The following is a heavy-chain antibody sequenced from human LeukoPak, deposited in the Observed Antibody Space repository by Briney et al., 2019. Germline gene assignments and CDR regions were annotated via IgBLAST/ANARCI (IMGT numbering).Heavy chain of an antibody. J-gene: IGHJ4*02. CDR1: GGSFSGYY. D-gene: IGHD3-22*01. CDR3: ARGRSHSSGYYRHPAGGY. V-gene: IGHV4-34*01. Sequence: SETLSLTCAVYGGSFSGYYWSWIRQPPGKGLEWIGEINHSGSTNYNPSLKSRVTISVDTSKNQFPLKLSSVTAADTAVYYCARGRSHSSGYYRHPAGGYWGQGTLVTVSS. CDR2: INHSGST.